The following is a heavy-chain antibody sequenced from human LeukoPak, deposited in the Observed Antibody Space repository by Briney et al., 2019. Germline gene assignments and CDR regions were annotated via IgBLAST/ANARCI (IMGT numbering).Heavy chain of an antibody. J-gene: IGHJ4*02. V-gene: IGHV4-39*01. Sequence: SETLSLICTVSGGSISSSTYFWGWIRQPPGKGLECIGRIYYSGTTYDNPSLKSRVTISVDTSNNPFSLKLSSVTAADTAVYYCARRRYPGYSSGLFDYWGQGTLVTVSS. CDR1: GGSISSSTYF. CDR2: IYYSGTT. D-gene: IGHD6-19*01. CDR3: ARRRYPGYSSGLFDY.